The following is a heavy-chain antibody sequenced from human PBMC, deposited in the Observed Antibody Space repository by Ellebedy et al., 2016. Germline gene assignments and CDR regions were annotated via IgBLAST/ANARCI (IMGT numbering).Heavy chain of an antibody. J-gene: IGHJ2*01. V-gene: IGHV3-23*01. CDR2: LGGSGPKT. CDR3: AKHETDGDYYFDL. CDR1: GFTFKTYA. D-gene: IGHD2-21*01. Sequence: GESLKISXAASGFTFKTYAMSWVRQAPGEGLEWVSTLGGSGPKTYYADSVQGRLTISRDNSKSTLYLQMNSLRAEDTAVYYCAKHETDGDYYFDLWGRGTLVTVSS.